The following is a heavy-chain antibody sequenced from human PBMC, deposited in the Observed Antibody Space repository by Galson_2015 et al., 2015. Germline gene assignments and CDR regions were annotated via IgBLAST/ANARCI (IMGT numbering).Heavy chain of an antibody. Sequence: SLRLSCAASGFTFSSYAMHWVRQAPGKGLEYVSAISSNGGSTYYANSVKGRFTISRDNSKNTLYLQMGSLRAEDMAVYYCARVRGGYDSSGSTYYYYGTVVWGQGTTFAVSS. CDR3: ARVRGGYDSSGSTYYYYGTVV. CDR1: GFTFSSYA. D-gene: IGHD3-22*01. CDR2: ISSNGGST. J-gene: IGHJ6*02. V-gene: IGHV3-64*01.